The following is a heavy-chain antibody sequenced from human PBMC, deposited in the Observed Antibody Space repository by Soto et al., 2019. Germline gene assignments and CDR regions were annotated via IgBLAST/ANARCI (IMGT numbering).Heavy chain of an antibody. CDR3: VRSLNGDRPYYYYYYMDV. J-gene: IGHJ6*03. Sequence: EVQLLESGGGLVQPGGSLRLSCAASGFTFSSYAMSWVRQAPGKGLEWVSAISGSGGSTYYADSVKGRFTISRDNSKNTLYLQMNSLRAEDTAVYYCVRSLNGDRPYYYYYYMDVLGKGTTVTVSS. CDR2: ISGSGGST. V-gene: IGHV3-23*01. CDR1: GFTFSSYA. D-gene: IGHD4-17*01.